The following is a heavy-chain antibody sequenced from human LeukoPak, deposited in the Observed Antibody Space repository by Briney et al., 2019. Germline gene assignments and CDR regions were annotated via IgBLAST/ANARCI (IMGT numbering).Heavy chain of an antibody. V-gene: IGHV1-69*13. CDR3: ASGYYDFSGAFDI. D-gene: IGHD3-3*01. CDR2: IIPIFGTA. Sequence: HVASVKVSCKASGGTFSSYAISWVRQAPGQGLEWMGGIIPIFGTANYAQKFQGRVTITADESTSTAYMELSSLRSEDTAVYYCASGYYDFSGAFDIWGQGTMVTVSS. CDR1: GGTFSSYA. J-gene: IGHJ3*02.